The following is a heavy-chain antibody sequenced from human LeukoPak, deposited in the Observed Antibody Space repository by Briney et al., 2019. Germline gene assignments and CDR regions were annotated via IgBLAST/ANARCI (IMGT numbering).Heavy chain of an antibody. CDR1: GFTVSINY. CDR3: ARDGSGRDFSLDY. D-gene: IGHD3-10*01. V-gene: IGHV3-7*04. J-gene: IGHJ4*02. Sequence: GGSLRLSCAASGFTVSINYMSWVRQAPGKGLEWVADIRNDGSNIYNVDSVRGRFTISRDNAKNSLFLQMNSLKDEDTAVYYCARDGSGRDFSLDYWGQGTLVTVSS. CDR2: IRNDGSNI.